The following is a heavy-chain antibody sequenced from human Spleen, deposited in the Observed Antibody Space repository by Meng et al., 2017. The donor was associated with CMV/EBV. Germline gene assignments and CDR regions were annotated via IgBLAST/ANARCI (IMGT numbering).Heavy chain of an antibody. J-gene: IGHJ6*02. CDR3: ARDTLANYDFWSGGSRAYAMDV. V-gene: IGHV4-39*02. Sequence: GSLRLSCIVSSGSIRSSSYYWGWIRQPPGKGLEYIGSMYYSGSTNYNPSLKSRLTISVDTCKNQFSLKLSPVTAADTAVYYCARDTLANYDFWSGGSRAYAMDVWGQGTTVTVSS. CDR2: MYYSGST. D-gene: IGHD3-3*01. CDR1: SGSIRSSSYY.